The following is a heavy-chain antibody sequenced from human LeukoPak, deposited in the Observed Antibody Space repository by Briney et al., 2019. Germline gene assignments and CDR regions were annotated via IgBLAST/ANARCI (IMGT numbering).Heavy chain of an antibody. CDR2: IYYSGST. V-gene: IGHV4-59*01. CDR1: GGSTSSYD. J-gene: IGHJ5*02. CDR3: ARDKSLNWFDP. Sequence: SETLSLTCTVSGGSTSSYDWSWIRQPPGKGLEWIGYIYYSGSTTYNPSLKSRVTISVDTSKNQFSLKLSSVTAADTAVYYCARDKSLNWFDPWGQGTLVTVSS.